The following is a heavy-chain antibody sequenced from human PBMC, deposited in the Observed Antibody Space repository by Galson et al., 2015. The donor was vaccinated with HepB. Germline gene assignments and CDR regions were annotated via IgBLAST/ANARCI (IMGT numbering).Heavy chain of an antibody. CDR2: IYYSGST. D-gene: IGHD6-19*01. CDR3: ARSIAVAGQFDY. Sequence: TLSLTCTVSGGSISSGDYYWSWIRQPPGKGLEWIGYIYYSGSTYYNPSLKSRVTISVDTSKNQFSLKLSSVTAADTAVYYCARSIAVAGQFDYWGQGTLVTVSS. V-gene: IGHV4-30-4*01. CDR1: GGSISSGDYY. J-gene: IGHJ4*02.